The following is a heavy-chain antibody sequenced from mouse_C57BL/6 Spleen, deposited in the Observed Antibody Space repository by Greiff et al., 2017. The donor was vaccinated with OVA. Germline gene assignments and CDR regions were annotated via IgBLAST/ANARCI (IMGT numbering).Heavy chain of an antibody. J-gene: IGHJ2*01. CDR2: ISYDGSN. CDR1: GYSITSGYY. D-gene: IGHD1-1*01. V-gene: IGHV3-6*01. CDR3: ARGTTVFDY. Sequence: EVKLEESGPGLVKPSQSLSLTCSVTGYSITSGYYWNWIRQFPGNKLEWMGYISYDGSNNYNPSLKNRISLTRDTSKNQFCLKLNSVTTEDTATYYCARGTTVFDYWGQGTTLTVSS.